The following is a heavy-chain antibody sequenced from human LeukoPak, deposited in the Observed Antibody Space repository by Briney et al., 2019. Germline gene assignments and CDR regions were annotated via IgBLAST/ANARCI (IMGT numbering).Heavy chain of an antibody. J-gene: IGHJ4*02. Sequence: GGSLRLSCSASGFTFSSYAMRWVRQAPGKGLEYVSGISTNGGSTNYEDSVKGRFTISRDNPQNTLYLQMSSLRAEDTAVYYCASGHSSSPNYFDYWGQGSLVTVSS. D-gene: IGHD6-6*01. V-gene: IGHV3-64D*09. CDR3: ASGHSSSPNYFDY. CDR1: GFTFSSYA. CDR2: ISTNGGST.